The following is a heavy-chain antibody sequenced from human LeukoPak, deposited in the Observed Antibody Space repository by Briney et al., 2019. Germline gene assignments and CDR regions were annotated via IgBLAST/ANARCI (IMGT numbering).Heavy chain of an antibody. Sequence: PGGSLRLSCAASGFTFSRYAMSWVRQAPGKGLEWVSAISGSGASTYYADSVKGRFTISRDNPKNTLYLQINSLRAEDTAVYFCAKDRDAVTARGFDYWGQGTLVTVSS. CDR2: ISGSGAST. J-gene: IGHJ4*02. V-gene: IGHV3-23*01. D-gene: IGHD2-21*02. CDR1: GFTFSRYA. CDR3: AKDRDAVTARGFDY.